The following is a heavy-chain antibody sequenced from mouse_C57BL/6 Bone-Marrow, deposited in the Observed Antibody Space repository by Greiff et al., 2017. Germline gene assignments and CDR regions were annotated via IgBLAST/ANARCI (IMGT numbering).Heavy chain of an antibody. CDR3: ARRYYYGSLGYFDV. Sequence: DVMLVESGGGLVKPGGSLKLSCAASGFTFSDYGMHWVRQAPEKGLEWVAYISSGSSTIYYADTVKGRFTISRDNAKNTLFLQMTSLRFEDTAMYYCARRYYYGSLGYFDVWGTGTTVTGSS. CDR2: ISSGSSTI. D-gene: IGHD1-1*01. J-gene: IGHJ1*03. CDR1: GFTFSDYG. V-gene: IGHV5-17*01.